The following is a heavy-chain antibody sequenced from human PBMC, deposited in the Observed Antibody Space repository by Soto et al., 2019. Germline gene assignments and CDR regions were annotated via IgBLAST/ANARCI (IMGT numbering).Heavy chain of an antibody. CDR2: INHSGST. J-gene: IGHJ5*02. D-gene: IGHD2-15*01. CDR1: GGSFSGYY. CDR3: AIAATLTPDVVLVAAPEKWFDP. Sequence: SETLSLTCAVYGGSFSGYYCSWIRQPPGKGLEWIGEINHSGSTNYNPSLKSRVTISVDTSKNQFSLKLSSVTAADTAVYYCAIAATLTPDVVLVAAPEKWFDPWAEGTRVPVCS. V-gene: IGHV4-34*01.